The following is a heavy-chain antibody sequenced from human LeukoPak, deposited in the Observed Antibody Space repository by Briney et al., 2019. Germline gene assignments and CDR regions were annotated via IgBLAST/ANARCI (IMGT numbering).Heavy chain of an antibody. Sequence: GGSLRLSCAASEFTFSSYSMNWVRQAPGKGVEGVSSISSTSSNIYYADSVKGGFTISRDKAKNSLYLQMNSLRAEDTAVYYCARVGYYDFWSGSNYFDYWGQGTLVTVSS. CDR3: ARVGYYDFWSGSNYFDY. V-gene: IGHV3-21*01. D-gene: IGHD3-3*01. CDR1: EFTFSSYS. J-gene: IGHJ4*02. CDR2: ISSTSSNI.